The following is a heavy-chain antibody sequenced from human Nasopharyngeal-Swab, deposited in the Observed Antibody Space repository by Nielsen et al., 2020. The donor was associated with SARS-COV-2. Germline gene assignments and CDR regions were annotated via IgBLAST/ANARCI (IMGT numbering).Heavy chain of an antibody. CDR3: ARSRSAMDV. CDR2: INPDGSST. V-gene: IGHV3-74*01. Sequence: GESLNISCAASGFTFSSYWMHWVRQAPGKGLVWVSRINPDGSSTDYAGSVKGRFTISRDNAKNTPYLQMSSLRAEETAVYYCARSRSAMDVWGQGTTVTVSS. CDR1: GFTFSSYW. J-gene: IGHJ6*02.